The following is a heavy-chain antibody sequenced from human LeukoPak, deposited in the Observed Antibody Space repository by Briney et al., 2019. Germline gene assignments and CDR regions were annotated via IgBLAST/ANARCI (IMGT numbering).Heavy chain of an antibody. Sequence: ASVKVSCKASGYTFTSYGISWVRQAPGQGLEWMGWISAYNGDTNYAQKLQGRVTMTTDTSTSTAYMELRSLRSDDTAVYYCANVDTAMVMYYWGQGTLVTVSS. J-gene: IGHJ4*02. CDR2: ISAYNGDT. V-gene: IGHV1-18*01. D-gene: IGHD5-18*01. CDR1: GYTFTSYG. CDR3: ANVDTAMVMYY.